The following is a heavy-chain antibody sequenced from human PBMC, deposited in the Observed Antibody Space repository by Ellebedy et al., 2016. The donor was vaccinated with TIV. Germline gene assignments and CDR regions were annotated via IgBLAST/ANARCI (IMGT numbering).Heavy chain of an antibody. V-gene: IGHV6-1*01. J-gene: IGHJ2*01. CDR3: ARDGVTSSYFFDL. CDR2: TYYRSKCYS. CDR1: GDTVSSNIAA. D-gene: IGHD4-17*01. Sequence: SETLSLXCAISGDTVSSNIAAWNWIRQSPSGGLDWLGRTYYRSKCYSNYAVSVKSRLSINADTSKNQFSLQLNSVTPEDTAVYYCARDGVTSSYFFDLWGRGTLVTVSS.